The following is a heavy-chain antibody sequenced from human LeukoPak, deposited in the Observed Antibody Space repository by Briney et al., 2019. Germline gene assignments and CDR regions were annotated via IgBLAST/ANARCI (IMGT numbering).Heavy chain of an antibody. CDR3: ARGQDYEYSSSYGY. CDR1: GFTFSSYW. V-gene: IGHV3-20*04. CDR2: INWNGGST. J-gene: IGHJ4*02. D-gene: IGHD6-6*01. Sequence: GGSLRLSCAASGFTFSSYWVSWVRQAPGKGLEWVSGINWNGGSTGYADSVKGRFTISRDNAKNSLYLQMNSLRAEDTALYYCARGQDYEYSSSYGYWGQGTLVTVSS.